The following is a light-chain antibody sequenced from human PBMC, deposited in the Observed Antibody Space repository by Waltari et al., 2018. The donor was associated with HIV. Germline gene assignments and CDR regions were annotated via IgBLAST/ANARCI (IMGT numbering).Light chain of an antibody. Sequence: SYELTQPPSVSVSPGQTASITCSGDKLGDKYDCWYQQKPGHSPVLVIYQESNRPSGIPERFAGSNSGNTATRTISGTQAMDEADYYCQAWDSSTYVVFGGGTKLTVL. J-gene: IGLJ2*01. CDR2: QES. V-gene: IGLV3-1*01. CDR3: QAWDSSTYVV. CDR1: KLGDKY.